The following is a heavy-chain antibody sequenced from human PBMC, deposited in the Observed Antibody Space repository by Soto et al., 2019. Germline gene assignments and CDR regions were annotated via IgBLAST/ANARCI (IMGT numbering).Heavy chain of an antibody. CDR3: ARGYCSSTSCSSFDY. Sequence: QVQLVQSGAEVKKPGSSVTVSSKASGGTFSSYTISWVRQAPGQGLEWMGRIIPILGIANYAQTFQGRVTITADKSTSTAYMELSSLRSEDTAVYYCARGYCSSTSCSSFDYWGQGTLVTVSS. V-gene: IGHV1-69*02. D-gene: IGHD2-2*01. J-gene: IGHJ4*02. CDR1: GGTFSSYT. CDR2: IIPILGIA.